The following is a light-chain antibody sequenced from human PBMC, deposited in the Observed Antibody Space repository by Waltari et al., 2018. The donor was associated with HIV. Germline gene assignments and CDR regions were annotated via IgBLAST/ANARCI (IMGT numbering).Light chain of an antibody. CDR2: KAS. CDR3: QQYNSYWT. J-gene: IGKJ1*01. V-gene: IGKV1-5*03. CDR1: QSIGSW. Sequence: DIQMTQSPSTLSASVGDRVTITCRASQSIGSWLAWYQQKPGKAPKLLIYKASSLQSGVPSRFSGSGSGTEFTLTMSSLQPDDFATYYCQQYNSYWTFGQGTKVEIK.